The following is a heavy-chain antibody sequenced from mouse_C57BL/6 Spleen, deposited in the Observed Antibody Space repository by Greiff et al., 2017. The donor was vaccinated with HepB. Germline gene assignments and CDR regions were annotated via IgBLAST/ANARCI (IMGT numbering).Heavy chain of an antibody. V-gene: IGHV6-3*01. CDR3: TGGRGWYFDV. J-gene: IGHJ1*03. Sequence: EVKLEESGGGLVQPGGSMKLSCVASGFTFSNYWMNWVRQSPEKGLEWVAQIRFKSDNYATHYAESVKGRFTISRDDSKSSVYLQMNNLRAEDTGIYYGTGGRGWYFDVWGTGTSVTVSS. D-gene: IGHD3-3*01. CDR2: IRFKSDNYAT. CDR1: GFTFSNYW.